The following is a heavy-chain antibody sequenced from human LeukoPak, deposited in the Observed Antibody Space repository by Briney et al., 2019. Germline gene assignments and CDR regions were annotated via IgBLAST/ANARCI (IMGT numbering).Heavy chain of an antibody. CDR3: ATAPGYSGSYYSDWYFDL. V-gene: IGHV1-24*01. CDR2: FDPEDGET. CDR1: GYTLTELS. J-gene: IGHJ2*01. D-gene: IGHD1-26*01. Sequence: ASVKVSCKVSGYTLTELSMHCVRQAPGKGLEWMGGFDPEDGETIYAQKFQGRVTMTEDTSTDTAYMELSSLRSEDTAVYYCATAPGYSGSYYSDWYFDLWGRGTLVTVSS.